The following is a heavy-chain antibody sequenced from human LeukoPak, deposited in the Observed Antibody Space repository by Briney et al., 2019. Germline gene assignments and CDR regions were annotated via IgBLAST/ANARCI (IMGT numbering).Heavy chain of an antibody. V-gene: IGHV3-7*01. J-gene: IGHJ4*02. CDR1: GFTVSSNS. CDR3: ARDRNTDFWSGYYTNYFDY. Sequence: GGSLRLSCTVSGFTVSSNSMTWVRQAPGKGLEWVANIKQDGSEKYYVDSVKGRFTISRDNAKNSLHLQMNSLRAEDTAVYYCARDRNTDFWSGYYTNYFDYWGQGTLVTVSS. D-gene: IGHD3-3*01. CDR2: IKQDGSEK.